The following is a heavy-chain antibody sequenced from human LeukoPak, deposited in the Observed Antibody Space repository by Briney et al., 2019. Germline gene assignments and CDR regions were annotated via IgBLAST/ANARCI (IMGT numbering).Heavy chain of an antibody. Sequence: SETLSLTCTVSGGSIRSYYWSRSRQSPGKGLEWIGYIYYSGSTNYNPSLKSRVTISVDTSKNQFSLKLSSVTAADTAVYYCARHGTSSFYYYAMDVWGQGTTVTVSS. CDR3: ARHGTSSFYYYAMDV. J-gene: IGHJ6*02. CDR1: GGSIRSYY. D-gene: IGHD1-1*01. V-gene: IGHV4-59*08. CDR2: IYYSGST.